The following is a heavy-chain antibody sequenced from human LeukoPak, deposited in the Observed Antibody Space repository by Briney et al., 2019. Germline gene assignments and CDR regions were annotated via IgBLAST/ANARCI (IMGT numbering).Heavy chain of an antibody. CDR3: ARVVDTPMVLSGAIDI. CDR2: ISYDGSQK. J-gene: IGHJ3*02. Sequence: GGSLRLSCAASGFTFSNYAMHWVRQAPGKGLEWVAVISYDGSQKYHADSVKGRFTISRDNSKNTLFLQMNSLRPEDTAVYYCARVVDTPMVLSGAIDIWGQGTVVSVSS. D-gene: IGHD5-18*01. V-gene: IGHV3-30*04. CDR1: GFTFSNYA.